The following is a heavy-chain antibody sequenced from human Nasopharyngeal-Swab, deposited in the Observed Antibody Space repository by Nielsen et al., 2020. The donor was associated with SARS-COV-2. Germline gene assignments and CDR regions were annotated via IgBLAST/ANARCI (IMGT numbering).Heavy chain of an antibody. CDR1: GYTFTSYY. J-gene: IGHJ6*02. CDR2: INPSGGST. Sequence: ASVKVSCKASGYTFTSYYMHWVRQAPGQGLEWMGIINPSGGSTSYAQKFQGRVTMTRDTSTSTVYMELSSLRSEDTAVYYCARASVTMIVVVITTRGLGGMDVWGQGTTVTVSS. V-gene: IGHV1-46*01. CDR3: ARASVTMIVVVITTRGLGGMDV. D-gene: IGHD3-22*01.